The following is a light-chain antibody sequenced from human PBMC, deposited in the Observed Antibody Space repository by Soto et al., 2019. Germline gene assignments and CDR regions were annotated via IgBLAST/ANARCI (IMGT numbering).Light chain of an antibody. V-gene: IGKV3-15*01. Sequence: EVVMTQSPATLSVSPGERATLSCRASQSVGTYLAWYQQKPGQAPRLLIYGASTRVTGVPARFSGSGSGTDFTLTISSLQSEDFAVYCCQQYDNLPPWTFGQGTKVEVK. CDR3: QQYDNLPPWT. J-gene: IGKJ1*01. CDR1: QSVGTY. CDR2: GAS.